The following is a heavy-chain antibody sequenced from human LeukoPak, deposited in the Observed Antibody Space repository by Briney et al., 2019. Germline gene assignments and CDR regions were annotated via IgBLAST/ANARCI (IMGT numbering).Heavy chain of an antibody. D-gene: IGHD6-19*01. V-gene: IGHV4-39*01. Sequence: SETLSLTCAVSGDSISSSKKYWGWVRQPPGKGLEWIGSIYYSGSTYYNPSLKSRVTISVDTSKNQFSLKLSSVTAADTAVYYCARLAGVAVAGPYYYYYMDVWGKGTTVTISS. CDR3: ARLAGVAVAGPYYYYYMDV. J-gene: IGHJ6*03. CDR1: GDSISSSKKY. CDR2: IYYSGST.